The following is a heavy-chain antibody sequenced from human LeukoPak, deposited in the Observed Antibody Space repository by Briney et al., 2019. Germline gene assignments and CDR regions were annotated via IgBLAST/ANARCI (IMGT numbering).Heavy chain of an antibody. CDR1: GYTLTELS. CDR2: FDPEDGKA. J-gene: IGHJ6*03. V-gene: IGHV1-24*01. CDR3: ATERAWFGNLSYYSNMDV. D-gene: IGHD3-10*01. Sequence: ASVKVSCKVSGYTLTELSMHWVRQAPGKGLEWMGGFDPEDGKAIFAQKSQARVTMTEDTSTDTAYMELSSLRSEDTAVYYCATERAWFGNLSYYSNMDVWGKGTTVTVSS.